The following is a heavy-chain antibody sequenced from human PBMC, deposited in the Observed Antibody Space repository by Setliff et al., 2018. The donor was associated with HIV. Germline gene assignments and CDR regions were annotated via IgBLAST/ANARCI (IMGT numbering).Heavy chain of an antibody. CDR3: AALGDSRTWNY. CDR2: ISWDGGSS. D-gene: IGHD3-22*01. J-gene: IGHJ4*02. V-gene: IGHV3-43D*03. CDR1: GFTFDDYA. Sequence: HPGGSLRLSCAASGFTFDDYAMHWVRQAPGKGLEWVSFISWDGGSSDYADSVKGRFTISRDNSKSSLCLQMDSLRVEDTAFYYCAALGDSRTWNYWGQGTLVTAPQ.